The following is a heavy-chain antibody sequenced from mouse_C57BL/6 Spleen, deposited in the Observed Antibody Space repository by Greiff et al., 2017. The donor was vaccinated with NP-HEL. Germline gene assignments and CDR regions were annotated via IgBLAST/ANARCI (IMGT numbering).Heavy chain of an antibody. D-gene: IGHD3-2*02. Sequence: QVQLQQPGAELVKPGASVKLSCKASGYTFTSYWMQWVKQRPGQGLEWIGEIDPSDSYTNYNQKFKGKATLTVDKSSSTAYMQLSSLTSADAAVYYCAQAAQATCAYWGQGTLVTVSA. V-gene: IGHV1-50*01. CDR2: IDPSDSYT. CDR3: AQAAQATCAY. J-gene: IGHJ3*01. CDR1: GYTFTSYW.